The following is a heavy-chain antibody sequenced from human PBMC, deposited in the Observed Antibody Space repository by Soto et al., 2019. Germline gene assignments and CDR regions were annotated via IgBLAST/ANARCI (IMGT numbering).Heavy chain of an antibody. D-gene: IGHD6-6*01. CDR1: GYTFIGYY. J-gene: IGHJ4*02. CDR3: ARDRNIAALDY. V-gene: IGHV1-2*02. CDR2: INPNSGGT. Sequence: GESLKVSCKASGYTFIGYYMHWVRQAPGQGLEWMGWINPNSGGTNYAQKFQGRVTMTRDTSISTAYMELSRLRSDDTAVYYCARDRNIAALDYWGQGTLVTVSS.